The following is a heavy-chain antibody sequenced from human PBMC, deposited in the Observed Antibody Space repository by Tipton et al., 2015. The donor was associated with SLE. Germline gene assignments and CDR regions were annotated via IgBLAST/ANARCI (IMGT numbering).Heavy chain of an antibody. D-gene: IGHD3-3*01. Sequence: TLSLTCTVSGGSISSSSYYWGWIRQPPGKGLEWIGSIYYSGGTYYNPSLKSRVTISVDTSKNQFSLKLSSVTAADTAVYYCARVAYDFWSGYSYYFDYWGQGTLVTVSS. CDR2: IYYSGGT. CDR3: ARVAYDFWSGYSYYFDY. CDR1: GGSISSSSYY. J-gene: IGHJ4*02. V-gene: IGHV4-39*07.